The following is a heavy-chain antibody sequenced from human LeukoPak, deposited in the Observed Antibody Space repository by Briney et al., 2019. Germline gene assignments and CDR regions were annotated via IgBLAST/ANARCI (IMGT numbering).Heavy chain of an antibody. D-gene: IGHD3-9*01. Sequence: GASVKVSCKASGYTFTSYGISWVRQVPGQGLEWMGWISGYNGNTNYAQKLQGRVTMTTDTSTNTAYMELRSLRSDDTALYYCARVSRSIDWGWLDPWGQGTLITVSS. CDR3: ARVSRSIDWGWLDP. J-gene: IGHJ5*02. V-gene: IGHV1-18*04. CDR1: GYTFTSYG. CDR2: ISGYNGNT.